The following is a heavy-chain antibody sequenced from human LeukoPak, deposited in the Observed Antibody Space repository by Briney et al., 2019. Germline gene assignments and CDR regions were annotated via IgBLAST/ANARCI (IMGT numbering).Heavy chain of an antibody. V-gene: IGHV1-69*04. D-gene: IGHD3-9*01. CDR2: IIPILGIA. Sequence: ASVKVSRKASGGTFSSYAISWVRQAPGQGLEWMGRIIPILGIANYAQKFQGRVTITADKSTSTAYMELSSLRSEDTALYYCAKAQDVDYDTLRGGPFDYWGQGTLVTVSS. CDR1: GGTFSSYA. J-gene: IGHJ4*02. CDR3: AKAQDVDYDTLRGGPFDY.